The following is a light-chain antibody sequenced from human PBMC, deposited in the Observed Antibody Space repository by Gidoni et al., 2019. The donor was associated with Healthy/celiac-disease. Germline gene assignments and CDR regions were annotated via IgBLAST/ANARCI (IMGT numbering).Light chain of an antibody. CDR3: QAYGRSPLT. CDR1: QSVSSSY. V-gene: IGKV3-20*01. J-gene: IGKJ4*01. Sequence: EIVLTQSPGTLSLSPGERATLSCRASQSVSSSYLAWYQQKPGQAPRLLIYGASSRATGIPDRFSGSGSGTDFTLTISRLEPEDFAVYYCQAYGRSPLTFGGGTKVEIK. CDR2: GAS.